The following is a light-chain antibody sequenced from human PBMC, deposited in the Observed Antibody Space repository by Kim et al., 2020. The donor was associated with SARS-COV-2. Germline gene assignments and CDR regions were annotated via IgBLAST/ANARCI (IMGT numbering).Light chain of an antibody. J-gene: IGKJ2*01. CDR2: GAA. CDR3: PQDGSSPLYT. Sequence: CPGERATHSCMASQSVSYTYLTWFPQKPGQAPRVLIYGAANRAPGIPDRVRGRGSGTDFPPTIKRLEPGDFAVYYFPQDGSSPLYTFGQETKLDI. V-gene: IGKV3-20*01. CDR1: QSVSYTY.